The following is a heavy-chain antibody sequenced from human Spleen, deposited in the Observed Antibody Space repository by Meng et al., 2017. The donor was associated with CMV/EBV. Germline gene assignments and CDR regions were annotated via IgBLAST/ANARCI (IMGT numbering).Heavy chain of an antibody. J-gene: IGHJ6*02. CDR3: SRVASYIIVDADYYHMDV. D-gene: IGHD2-15*01. CDR2: ISTSTNSI. V-gene: IGHV3-21*01. Sequence: GGSLRLSCAASGFTFNYYDMNWVRQAPGKGLEWVSSISTSTNSIYYADSVRGRFTISRDNAKNSLYLQMDSLRAEDTAVYYCSRVASYIIVDADYYHMDVWGQGTTVTVSS. CDR1: GFTFNYYD.